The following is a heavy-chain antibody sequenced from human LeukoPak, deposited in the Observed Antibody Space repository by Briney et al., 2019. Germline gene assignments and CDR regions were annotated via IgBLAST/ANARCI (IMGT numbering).Heavy chain of an antibody. D-gene: IGHD6-13*01. CDR1: GFTFSSYA. CDR2: ISPSSSNI. Sequence: PGGSLRLSCAASGFTFSSYAMSWVRQAPGKGLEWVSYISPSSSNIYYADSVKGRFTISRDNARDSLYLQMSSLRDDDTAVYYCARGRIGMAYFDYWGQGSLVTVSS. J-gene: IGHJ4*02. V-gene: IGHV3-48*02. CDR3: ARGRIGMAYFDY.